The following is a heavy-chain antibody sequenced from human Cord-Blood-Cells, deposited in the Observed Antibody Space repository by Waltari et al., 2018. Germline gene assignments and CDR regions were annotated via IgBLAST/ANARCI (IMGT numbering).Heavy chain of an antibody. V-gene: IGHV2-5*02. CDR3: AHRPPNYDFWSGYYDAFDI. CDR1: GFSLSTSGVG. J-gene: IGHJ3*02. D-gene: IGHD3-3*01. CDR2: IYWDDDK. Sequence: QITLKESGPTLVKPTQTLTLTCTFSGFSLSTSGVGVGWIRQPPGKALEWLALIYWDDDKRYSPALKSRLTITKDTTKSQVVLTMTNMDPVDTATYYCAHRPPNYDFWSGYYDAFDIWGQGTMVTVSS.